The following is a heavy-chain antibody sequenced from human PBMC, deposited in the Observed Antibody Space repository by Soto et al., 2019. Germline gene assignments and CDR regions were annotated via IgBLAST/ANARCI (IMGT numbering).Heavy chain of an antibody. V-gene: IGHV4-59*01. CDR3: ARENYASSGAPFLDY. CDR1: GGSISSYY. D-gene: IGHD3-22*01. Sequence: SETLSLTCSVSGGSISSYYWSWIRQPPGRGLEYIGYIYYSGSTYYNPSLRSRVTISVDTSKNQLSLKLSSVTAADTAVNYCARENYASSGAPFLDYWGQGTLVTVSS. J-gene: IGHJ4*02. CDR2: IYYSGST.